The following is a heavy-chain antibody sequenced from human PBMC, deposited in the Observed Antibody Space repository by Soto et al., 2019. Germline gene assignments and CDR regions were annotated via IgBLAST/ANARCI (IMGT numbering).Heavy chain of an antibody. J-gene: IGHJ4*02. D-gene: IGHD6-19*01. V-gene: IGHV3-30*18. CDR1: GFTFSDYA. Sequence: VQLVESGGGVVQPGRSLRLSCAASGFTFSDYAMHWVRQAPGKGLEWVAVVSHDGRNTHYADSVKGRFTISRDSSKNTVSLELTSLRAEDTAVCYCAKGGRQWLVTSDFNYWGQGALVPVSS. CDR3: AKGGRQWLVTSDFNY. CDR2: VSHDGRNT.